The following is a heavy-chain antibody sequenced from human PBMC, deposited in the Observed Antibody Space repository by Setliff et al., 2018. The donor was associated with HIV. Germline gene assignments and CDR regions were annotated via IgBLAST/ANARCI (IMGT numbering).Heavy chain of an antibody. CDR2: MIYGGDT. V-gene: IGHV4-39*01. D-gene: IGHD4-4*01. CDR1: GGSITRRTNNY. J-gene: IGHJ5*02. Sequence: KASETLSLTCTVSGGSITRRTNNYWGWIRQPPGKGLEWIGSMIYGGDTFYTPSLKSRVTISVDTSKSQVSLGLISVTAADTSVYYCARPYSGRGGGAWFDPWGQGILVTVSS. CDR3: ARPYSGRGGGAWFDP.